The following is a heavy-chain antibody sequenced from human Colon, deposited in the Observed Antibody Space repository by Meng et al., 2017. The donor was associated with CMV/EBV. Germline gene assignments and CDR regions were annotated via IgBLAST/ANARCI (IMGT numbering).Heavy chain of an antibody. J-gene: IGHJ4*02. V-gene: IGHV3-23*05. CDR2: IYNNGDT. CDR3: AKAEAADFWSGASASYYFDH. D-gene: IGHD3-3*01. CDR1: GFGFNNHA. Sequence: GESLKISCAASGFGFNNHAMSWVRRAPGKGLECVSAIYNNGDTYHTDAVKGRFTISRDNSRNTLYLDIDNLRADDTAVYYCAKAEAADFWSGASASYYFDHWGQGTLVTVSS.